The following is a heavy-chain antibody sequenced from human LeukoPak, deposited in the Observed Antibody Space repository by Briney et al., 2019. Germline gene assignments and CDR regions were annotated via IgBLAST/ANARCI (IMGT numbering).Heavy chain of an antibody. V-gene: IGHV4-39*01. J-gene: IGHJ4*02. CDR1: GGSISSSGYY. Sequence: PSETLSLTCTVSGGSISSSGYYWGWIRQPPGKGLEWIGSIYYSGSTYYNPSLKSRVTISVDTSKNQFSLKLSSVTAADTAVYYCARQGTWKYYFDYWGQGTLVTVSS. CDR2: IYYSGST. CDR3: ARQGTWKYYFDY. D-gene: IGHD1-1*01.